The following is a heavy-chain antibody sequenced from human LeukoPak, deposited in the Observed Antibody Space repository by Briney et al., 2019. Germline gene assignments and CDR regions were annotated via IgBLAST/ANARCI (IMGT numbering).Heavy chain of an antibody. J-gene: IGHJ4*02. CDR2: IFRDGTA. D-gene: IGHD3-22*01. CDR3: ARASYSYDINGWVPFDY. CDR1: GYSIRSGYY. V-gene: IGHV4-38-2*02. Sequence: ASETLSLTCTVSGYSIRSGYYWGWIRQPPGKGPEWIGSIFRDGTAYYNPSLKSRVSISVDTSRNQFFLNLRSVTAADTAVYYCARASYSYDINGWVPFDYWGQGTLVTVSS.